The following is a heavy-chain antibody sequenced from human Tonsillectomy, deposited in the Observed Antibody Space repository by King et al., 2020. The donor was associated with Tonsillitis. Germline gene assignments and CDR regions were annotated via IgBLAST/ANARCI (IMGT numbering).Heavy chain of an antibody. CDR2: IRWDGGRT. D-gene: IGHD3-3*01. V-gene: IGHV3-43*01. CDR1: GFTFDYFT. J-gene: IGHJ4*02. Sequence: VQLVESGGVVVQPGGSLRLSCAASGFTFDYFTIHWVRQAPGKGLEWVSLIRWDGGRTYYADSVKGRFTIPRDNSKNFLHLQMNSLRTEDTALYYCAKGGGILEWLYYFDYWGQGALVTVSS. CDR3: AKGGGILEWLYYFDY.